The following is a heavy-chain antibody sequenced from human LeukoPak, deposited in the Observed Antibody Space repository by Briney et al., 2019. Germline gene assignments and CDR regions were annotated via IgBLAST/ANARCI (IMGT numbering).Heavy chain of an antibody. Sequence: GASVKVSCTASGCTFTSYAMHWVRQAPGQRLEWMGWINAGNGNTKYSQKFQGRVTITRDTSASTAYMELSSLRSEDTAVYYCARAWGSPGSHAFDIWGQGTMVTVSS. CDR3: ARAWGSPGSHAFDI. J-gene: IGHJ3*02. CDR2: INAGNGNT. CDR1: GCTFTSYA. D-gene: IGHD3-16*01. V-gene: IGHV1-3*01.